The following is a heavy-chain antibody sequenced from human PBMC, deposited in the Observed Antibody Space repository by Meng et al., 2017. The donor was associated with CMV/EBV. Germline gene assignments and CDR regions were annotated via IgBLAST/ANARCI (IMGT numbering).Heavy chain of an antibody. CDR2: INHNGST. CDR1: AGSFSGYY. J-gene: IGHJ2*01. Sequence: AGSFSGYYWSCLRQPPGKGLVWIRRINHNGSTNYNPSLESGVTISVDTSKNQFSLKLTSVPAADTALYYCARTYTWNYQTWYFDLWGRGTLVTVSS. D-gene: IGHD1-7*01. V-gene: IGHV4-34*01. CDR3: ARTYTWNYQTWYFDL.